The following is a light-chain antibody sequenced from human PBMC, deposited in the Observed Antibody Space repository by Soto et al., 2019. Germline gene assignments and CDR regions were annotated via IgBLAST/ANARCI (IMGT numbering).Light chain of an antibody. J-gene: IGKJ1*01. Sequence: EIVLTQSPGTLSLSPGKRATLSCRASQSISSSYLAWYQQRPGQAPRLLIYGASSRATGIPDRFSGGGSGTDFTLTISRLEPEDFAVYYCQQFDKWPQTFGPGTKVDNK. CDR1: QSISSSY. V-gene: IGKV3-20*01. CDR2: GAS. CDR3: QQFDKWPQT.